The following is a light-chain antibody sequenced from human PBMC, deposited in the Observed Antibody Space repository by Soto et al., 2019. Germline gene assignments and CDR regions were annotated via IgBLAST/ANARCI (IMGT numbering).Light chain of an antibody. CDR2: KAT. CDR3: QRYNDYQYI. Sequence: DIQMTQSPSTLSASVGDRVTITCRASQSITTWFAWYQQKPGKAPKLLIYKATNLQSGVPSRFSGSGSGTEFSLTISSLQPEDFATYYCQRYNDYQYIFGQGTKLEIK. V-gene: IGKV1-5*03. CDR1: QSITTW. J-gene: IGKJ2*01.